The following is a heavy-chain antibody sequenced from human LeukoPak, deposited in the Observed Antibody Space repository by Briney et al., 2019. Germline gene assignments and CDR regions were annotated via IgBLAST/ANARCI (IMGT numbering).Heavy chain of an antibody. CDR2: IKQDGSEK. D-gene: IGHD2-2*01. V-gene: IGHV3-7*03. CDR3: AKWDIVVVPAARAALGYGSG. J-gene: IGHJ4*02. CDR1: GFTFSRYW. Sequence: PGGSLRLSCAASGFTFSRYWMSWVRQAPGQGLEWVANIKQDGSEKYYVDSVKGRFTISRDNSKNTLYLQMNSLRAEDTAVYYCAKWDIVVVPAARAALGYGSGWGQGTLVTVSS.